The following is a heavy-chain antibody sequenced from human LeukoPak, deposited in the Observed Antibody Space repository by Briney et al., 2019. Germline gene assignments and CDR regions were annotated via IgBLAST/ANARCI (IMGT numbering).Heavy chain of an antibody. CDR1: GFTVSSNY. V-gene: IGHV3-53*01. CDR2: IYSGGST. Sequence: GGSLRLSCAASGFTVSSNYMSWVRQAPGKGLEWVSVIYSGGSTYYADSVQGRFTISRDNSKTTVYLRMNSLRAEDTAVYYCARDSDSGYGPFASWGQGTLVTVSS. J-gene: IGHJ4*02. CDR3: ARDSDSGYGPFAS. D-gene: IGHD5-12*01.